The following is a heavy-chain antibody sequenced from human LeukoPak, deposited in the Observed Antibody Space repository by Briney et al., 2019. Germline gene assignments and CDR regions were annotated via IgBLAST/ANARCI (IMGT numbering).Heavy chain of an antibody. CDR3: ARAYYYDSSDGMDV. CDR1: GFSFSSDT. J-gene: IGHJ6*02. CDR2: ILYVGSNK. V-gene: IGHV3-30-3*01. D-gene: IGHD3-22*01. Sequence: GGSLRLSCAASGFSFSSDTMHWGRQTPEEGLEWVAVILYVGSNKYYADSVKGGFPFSGDNSKNTLYLQMNSLRAGDTVVYYCARAYYYDSSDGMDVWGQGTTVTVSS.